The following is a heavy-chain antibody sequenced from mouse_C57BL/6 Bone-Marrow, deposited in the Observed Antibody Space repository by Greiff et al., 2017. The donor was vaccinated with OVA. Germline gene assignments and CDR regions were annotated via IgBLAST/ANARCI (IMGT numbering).Heavy chain of an antibody. V-gene: IGHV1-55*01. CDR1: GYTFTSYW. CDR2: IYPGSGST. J-gene: IGHJ4*01. CDR3: ARKVDY. Sequence: QVHVKQSGAELVKPGASVKMSCKASGYTFTSYWITWVKQRPGQGLEWIGDIYPGSGSTNYNEKFKSKATLTVDTSSSTAYMQLSSLTSEDSAVYYCARKVDYWGQGTSVTVSS.